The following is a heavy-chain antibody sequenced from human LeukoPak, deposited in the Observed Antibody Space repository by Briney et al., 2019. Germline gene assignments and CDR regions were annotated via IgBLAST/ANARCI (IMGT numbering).Heavy chain of an antibody. V-gene: IGHV3-30-3*01. Sequence: GGSLRLSRAASGFTFSSYAMHWVRQAPGKELEWVAVISYDGSNKYYADSVKGRFTISRDNSKNTLYLQMNSLRAEDTAVYYCARVRGGWFDPWGQGTLVTVSS. D-gene: IGHD3-16*01. CDR3: ARVRGGWFDP. CDR1: GFTFSSYA. J-gene: IGHJ5*02. CDR2: ISYDGSNK.